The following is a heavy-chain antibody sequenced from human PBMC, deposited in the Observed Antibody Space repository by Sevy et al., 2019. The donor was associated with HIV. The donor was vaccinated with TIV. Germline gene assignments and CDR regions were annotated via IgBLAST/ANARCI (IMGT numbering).Heavy chain of an antibody. D-gene: IGHD3-22*01. CDR1: GFTFEDYA. CDR3: AKDSYYDSSGYFDA. Sequence: GGSLRLSCAASGFTFEDYALHWVRQVPGKGLEWVSGISWNSVRIGYADSVKGRFTISRDNAKNSLYLQMNSLRAEDTAFYYCAKDSYYDSSGYFDARGQGTLVTVSS. V-gene: IGHV3-9*01. J-gene: IGHJ4*02. CDR2: ISWNSVRI.